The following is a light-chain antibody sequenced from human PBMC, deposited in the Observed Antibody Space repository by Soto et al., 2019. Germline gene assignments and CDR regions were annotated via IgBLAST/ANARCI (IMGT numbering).Light chain of an antibody. J-gene: IGKJ5*01. CDR2: GAF. CDR3: EQRNVGKPVT. Sequence: EIVLTQSPGTLSLSPGERATLSCRASQSVSSSYLAWYQQKPGQAPRLLIYGAFNRATGIPARFSGSGSGTDFTLTISSLEPEESAVYYCEQRNVGKPVTVGQGTRPESK. V-gene: IGKV3D-20*02. CDR1: QSVSSSY.